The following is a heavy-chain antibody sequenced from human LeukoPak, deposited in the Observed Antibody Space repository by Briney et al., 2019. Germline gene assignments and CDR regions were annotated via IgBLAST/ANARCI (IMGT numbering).Heavy chain of an antibody. CDR1: GYTFTSYG. V-gene: IGHV1-18*01. Sequence: GASVKVSCKASGYTFTSYGISWVRQAPGQGLEWMGWISAYNGNTNYAQKLQGRVTMTTDTSTSTAYMELRSLRSDDTAVYYCATQLNYYDSSGTPVLNDDYWGQGTLVTVSS. J-gene: IGHJ4*02. CDR3: ATQLNYYDSSGTPVLNDDY. CDR2: ISAYNGNT. D-gene: IGHD3-22*01.